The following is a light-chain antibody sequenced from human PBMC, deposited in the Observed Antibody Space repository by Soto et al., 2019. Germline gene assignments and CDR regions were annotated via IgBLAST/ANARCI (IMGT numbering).Light chain of an antibody. CDR1: QGISSY. V-gene: IGKV1-9*01. CDR2: AAS. CDR3: QQLNSYPPT. Sequence: IQLTQSPSSLSASVGDRVTITCRASQGISSYLAWYHQKPGKPPKFLIYAASTLQRGVPSRFSGSGSGTDFTLTISSLQPEDFATYFCQQLNSYPPTFGQGTELEIK. J-gene: IGKJ2*01.